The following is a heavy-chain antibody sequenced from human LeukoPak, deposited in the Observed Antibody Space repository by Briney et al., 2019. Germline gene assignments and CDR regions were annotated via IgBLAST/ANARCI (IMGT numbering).Heavy chain of an antibody. V-gene: IGHV5-51*01. CDR1: GYSFTSYW. Sequence: HGESLKISCKGSGYSFTSYWIGWVRQMPGKGLEWKGIIYPGDSDTRYSPSFQGQVTISADKSISTAYLQWSSLKASDTAMYYCARAMCTNGVCYTPDAFDIWGQGTMVTVSS. CDR3: ARAMCTNGVCYTPDAFDI. CDR2: IYPGDSDT. J-gene: IGHJ3*02. D-gene: IGHD2-8*01.